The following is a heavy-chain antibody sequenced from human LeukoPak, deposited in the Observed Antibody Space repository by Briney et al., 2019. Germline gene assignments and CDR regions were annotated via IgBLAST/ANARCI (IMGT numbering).Heavy chain of an antibody. CDR2: INPNSGGT. D-gene: IGHD2-2*01. CDR1: GYTFTGYY. J-gene: IGHJ1*01. CDR3: ASARESCIGSSCYEYFHH. V-gene: IGHV1-2*02. Sequence: ASVKVSCKASGYTFTGYYMHWVRQAPGQGLEWMGWINPNSGGTNYAQKFQGRVTMTRDTSISTAYMELSRLRSDDTAVYYCASARESCIGSSCYEYFHHWGQGTPLTVSS.